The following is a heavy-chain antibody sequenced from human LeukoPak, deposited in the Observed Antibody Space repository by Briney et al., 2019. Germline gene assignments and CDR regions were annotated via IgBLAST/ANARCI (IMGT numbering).Heavy chain of an antibody. CDR1: GGSISSYY. CDR3: ARENMGYYDSSGYHGAFDI. J-gene: IGHJ3*02. CDR2: IYYSGST. Sequence: PSETLSLTCTVSGGSISSYYWSWIRQPPGKGLEWIGYIYYSGSTNYNPSLKSRVTISVDTSKNQFSLKLSSVTAADTAVYYCARENMGYYDSSGYHGAFDIWGQGTMVTVSS. D-gene: IGHD3-22*01. V-gene: IGHV4-59*01.